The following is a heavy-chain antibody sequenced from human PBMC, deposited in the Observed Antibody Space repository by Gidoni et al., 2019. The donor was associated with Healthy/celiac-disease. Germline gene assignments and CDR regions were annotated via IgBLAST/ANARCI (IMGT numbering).Heavy chain of an antibody. D-gene: IGHD2-8*02. CDR2: INPNSDNT. J-gene: IGHJ5*02. Sequence: PLLQSGAEVTPPAASVKVSCKASVYTFTIYDINGVRQAAGQGLDWMGWINPNSDNTGYAQKFQGRSTMTRNTSISTAYMELSSLRSEETAVYYCARGATGNRGVCQTDNWFDTWGQGTLVTVSS. CDR3: ARGATGNRGVCQTDNWFDT. CDR1: VYTFTIYD. V-gene: IGHV1-8*02.